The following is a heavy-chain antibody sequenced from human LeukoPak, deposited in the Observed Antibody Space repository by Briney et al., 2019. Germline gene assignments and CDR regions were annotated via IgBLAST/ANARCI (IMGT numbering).Heavy chain of an antibody. J-gene: IGHJ3*02. CDR1: GFTFSSYA. Sequence: GSLRLSCAASGFTFSSYAMSWVRQAPGKGLEWVSAISGSGGSTYYADSVKGRFTISRDNSKNTLYLQMNSLRAEDTAVYYCAKDALYCSGGSCYLDAFDIWGQGTMVTVSS. CDR3: AKDALYCSGGSCYLDAFDI. V-gene: IGHV3-23*01. D-gene: IGHD2-15*01. CDR2: ISGSGGST.